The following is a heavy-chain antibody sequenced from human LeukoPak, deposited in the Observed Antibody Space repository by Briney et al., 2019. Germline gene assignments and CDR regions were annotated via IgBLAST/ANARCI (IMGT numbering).Heavy chain of an antibody. CDR3: ARDQQGYCSSTSCLEDY. CDR1: GFTFSSYA. Sequence: PGGSLRLSCAASGFTFSSYAMSWVRQAPGKGLEWVSAISGSGGSTYYAGSVKGRFTISRDNAKNSLYLQMNSLRAEDTAVYYCARDQQGYCSSTSCLEDYWGQGTLVTVSS. CDR2: ISGSGGST. D-gene: IGHD2-2*01. V-gene: IGHV3-23*01. J-gene: IGHJ4*02.